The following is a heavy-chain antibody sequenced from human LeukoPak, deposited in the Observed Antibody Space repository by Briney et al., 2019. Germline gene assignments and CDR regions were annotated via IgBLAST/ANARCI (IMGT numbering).Heavy chain of an antibody. D-gene: IGHD6-19*01. J-gene: IGHJ4*02. Sequence: PGGSLRLSCAASGLTFPSYAMSWFRQAPGKGLEWLSAISGSGSYTSYADSVKGRFTSSRDNSKNTLSLQMDSLRAEDTAVYYCAKGLAQWSFTGTAVDYWGQGTLVTVPS. V-gene: IGHV3-23*01. CDR2: ISGSGSYT. CDR3: AKGLAQWSFTGTAVDY. CDR1: GLTFPSYA.